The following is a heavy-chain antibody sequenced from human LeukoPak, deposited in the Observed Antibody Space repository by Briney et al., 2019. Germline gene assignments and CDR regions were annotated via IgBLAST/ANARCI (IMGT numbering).Heavy chain of an antibody. CDR3: AKQWGWRLRYFDHPDAFDI. D-gene: IGHD3-9*01. V-gene: IGHV3-23*01. Sequence: GGSLRLSCAASGFTFSSYAMSWVRQAPGKGLEWVSAISSSGGSTYYADSVKGRFTISRGNSKNTLYLQMNSLRAEDTAVYYCAKQWGWRLRYFDHPDAFDIWGQGTMVTVSS. CDR2: ISSSGGST. CDR1: GFTFSSYA. J-gene: IGHJ3*02.